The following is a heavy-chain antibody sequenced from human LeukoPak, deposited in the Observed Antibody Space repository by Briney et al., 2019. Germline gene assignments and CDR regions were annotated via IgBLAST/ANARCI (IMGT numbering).Heavy chain of an antibody. V-gene: IGHV3-7*05. CDR2: IKPDGSEK. D-gene: IGHD1-26*01. Sequence: GGSLRLSCAASAFTFRTYWMSWVRQAPGKGLEWVAMIKPDGSEKYYVDSVKGLFTISRDNAKNSLYLQLTSLRAEDTAVYYCTRDASGDTNAGPRMDVWGQGTTVTVSS. CDR3: TRDASGDTNAGPRMDV. CDR1: AFTFRTYW. J-gene: IGHJ6*02.